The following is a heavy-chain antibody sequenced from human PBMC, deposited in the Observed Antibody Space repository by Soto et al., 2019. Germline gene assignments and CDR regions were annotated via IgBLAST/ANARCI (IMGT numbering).Heavy chain of an antibody. V-gene: IGHV4-38-2*02. CDR3: ARDLRGSSGYDY. Sequence: ETLSLTCAVSGYSISSGYYWGWIRQPPGKGLEWIGSIYHSGSTYYNPSLKSRVTISVDTSKNQFSLKLSSVTAADTAVYYCARDLRGSSGYDYWGQGTLVTVSS. CDR1: GYSISSGYY. D-gene: IGHD6-19*01. CDR2: IYHSGST. J-gene: IGHJ4*02.